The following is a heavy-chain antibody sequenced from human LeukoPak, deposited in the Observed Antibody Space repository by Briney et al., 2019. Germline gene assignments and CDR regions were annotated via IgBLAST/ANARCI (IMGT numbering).Heavy chain of an antibody. CDR1: GFTFSSYA. J-gene: IGHJ6*03. CDR2: ISYDGSNK. Sequence: GGSLRLSCAASGFTFSSYAMHRVPQAPGKGLEGGADISYDGSNKYCADSVKGRFSISRDNSKNTLYLQMNSLRAEDTAVYYCARSSSWYLVGYYYYMDVWGKGTTVTVSS. V-gene: IGHV3-30*04. CDR3: ARSSSWYLVGYYYYMDV. D-gene: IGHD6-13*01.